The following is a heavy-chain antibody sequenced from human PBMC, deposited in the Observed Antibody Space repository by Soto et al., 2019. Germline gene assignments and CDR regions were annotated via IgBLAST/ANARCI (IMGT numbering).Heavy chain of an antibody. CDR2: ISSSSSYI. CDR1: GFTFSSYS. Sequence: RGSLRLSCAASGFTFSSYSMNWVRQAPGKGLEWVSSISSSSSYIYYADSVKGRFTISRDNSKNTLYLQMNSLRAEDAAVYYCARSTTPGPYYYGTDVWGQGTTVTVSS. V-gene: IGHV3-21*01. CDR3: ARSTTPGPYYYGTDV. D-gene: IGHD1-1*01. J-gene: IGHJ6*02.